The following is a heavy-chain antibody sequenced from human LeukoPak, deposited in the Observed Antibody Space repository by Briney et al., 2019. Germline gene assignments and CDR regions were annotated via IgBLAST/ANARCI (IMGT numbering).Heavy chain of an antibody. D-gene: IGHD5-18*01. Sequence: ASVKVSCKASCDTFTSYGICWGRQAPGEGVEWRGWIIAYNGNTNYTQNLKRRVTMSTDTSTSPAYMELRSLRSDDTTVYYGESYDDTAMVNNYWGQGTLVTVSS. J-gene: IGHJ4*02. V-gene: IGHV1-18*01. CDR1: CDTFTSYG. CDR3: ESYDDTAMVNNY. CDR2: IIAYNGNT.